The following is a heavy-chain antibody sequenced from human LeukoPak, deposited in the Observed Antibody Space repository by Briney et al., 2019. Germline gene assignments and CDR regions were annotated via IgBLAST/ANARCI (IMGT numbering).Heavy chain of an antibody. CDR3: ARGPPGVPQGMATYYFDY. CDR1: GGTFSSYA. D-gene: IGHD5-12*01. Sequence: SVKVSCKASGGTFSSYAISWVRQAPGQGLEWMGGIIPIFGTANYAQKFQGRVTITTDESTSTAYMELSSLRSEDTAVYYCARGPPGVPQGMATYYFDYWGQGTLVTVSS. V-gene: IGHV1-69*05. CDR2: IIPIFGTA. J-gene: IGHJ4*02.